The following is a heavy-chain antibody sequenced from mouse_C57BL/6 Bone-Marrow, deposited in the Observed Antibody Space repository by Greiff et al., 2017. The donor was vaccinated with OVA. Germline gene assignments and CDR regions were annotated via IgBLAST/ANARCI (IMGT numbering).Heavy chain of an antibody. CDR3: ARGYGAWFAY. Sequence: EVKLVEPGGGLVKPGGSLKLSCAASGYTFSSYAMSWVRQTPEKRLEWVATISAGGSYTYYPENVKGRSTISRDNAKNNLYLQMSHLKSEDAAVYDCARGYGAWFAYWGQGTPVTVSA. D-gene: IGHD2-2*01. V-gene: IGHV5-4*03. CDR1: GYTFSSYA. CDR2: ISAGGSYT. J-gene: IGHJ3*01.